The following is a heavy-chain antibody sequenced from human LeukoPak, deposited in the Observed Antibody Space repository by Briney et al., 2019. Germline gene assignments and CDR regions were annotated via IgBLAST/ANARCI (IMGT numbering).Heavy chain of an antibody. V-gene: IGHV4-34*01. D-gene: IGHD3-10*01. CDR2: MNTSGST. CDR1: GESFSGCY. Sequence: PSETLSLTCAVSGESFSGCYWSWIRQPPGKGLEGIGEMNTSGSTKYNPSLKSRVTTSVDMSKNQVSLKLTFVTAVDTAVYYCARGIGSGNEGVYFDNWDQGTLVTVSS. CDR3: ARGIGSGNEGVYFDN. J-gene: IGHJ4*02.